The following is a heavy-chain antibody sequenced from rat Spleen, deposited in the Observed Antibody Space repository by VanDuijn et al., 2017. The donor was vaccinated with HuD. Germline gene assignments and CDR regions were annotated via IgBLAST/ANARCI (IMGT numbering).Heavy chain of an antibody. CDR2: ISYDGSST. J-gene: IGHJ2*01. CDR1: GFTFSNYG. D-gene: IGHD1-11*01. V-gene: IGHV5-29*01. CDR3: SRPPAEGIDY. Sequence: EVQLVESGGGLVQPGRSLKLSCAASGFTFSNYGMAWVRQAPTKGLEWVATISYDGSSTYYRDSVKGRFTISRDNAKSTLYLQMDSLRSEDAATYYCSRPPAEGIDYWGQGVMVTVSS.